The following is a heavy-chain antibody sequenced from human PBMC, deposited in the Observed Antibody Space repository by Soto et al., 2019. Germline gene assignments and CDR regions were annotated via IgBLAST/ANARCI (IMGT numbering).Heavy chain of an antibody. D-gene: IGHD2-15*01. J-gene: IGHJ3*01. Sequence: QVQLVQSGAEVKKPGASVKVSCKTSGYTFTGYGINWVRQAPGHGLEWMGWISVFNGNTKYGQNIQDRVIMTTDTSAGTAYMEVRSLRSGDTAVYFCGRDGSGGIIDSWGQGTMLIVSS. CDR2: ISVFNGNT. CDR1: GYTFTGYG. V-gene: IGHV1-18*01. CDR3: GRDGSGGIIDS.